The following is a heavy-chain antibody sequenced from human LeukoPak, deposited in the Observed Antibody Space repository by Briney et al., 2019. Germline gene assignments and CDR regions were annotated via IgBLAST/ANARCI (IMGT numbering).Heavy chain of an antibody. V-gene: IGHV3-33*08. CDR2: IWYDGSNK. Sequence: GGSLRLSCTVSGFSFSGYAFTWVRQAPGKGLEWVALIWYDGSNKYYADSVKGRFTISRDNSKNTLYLQMNSLRAEDTAVYYCARPRTYSSSWSPFDYWGQGTLVTVSS. J-gene: IGHJ4*02. CDR1: GFSFSGYA. CDR3: ARPRTYSSSWSPFDY. D-gene: IGHD6-13*01.